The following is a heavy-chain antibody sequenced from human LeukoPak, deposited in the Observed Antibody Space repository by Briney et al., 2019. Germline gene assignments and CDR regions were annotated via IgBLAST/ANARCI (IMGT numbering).Heavy chain of an antibody. D-gene: IGHD6-19*01. J-gene: IGHJ4*02. Sequence: SETLSLTCTVSGDSISSSNCYWGWIRQPPGKGLEWIGGVYSGENPHYNPSLYNPSLKSRVNLSVDTSKNQFSLRLNSVTAADTSVYYCVKHTQWVIRADYWGQGILVTVSS. CDR3: VKHTQWVIRADY. V-gene: IGHV4-39*01. CDR2: VYSGENP. CDR1: GDSISSSNCY.